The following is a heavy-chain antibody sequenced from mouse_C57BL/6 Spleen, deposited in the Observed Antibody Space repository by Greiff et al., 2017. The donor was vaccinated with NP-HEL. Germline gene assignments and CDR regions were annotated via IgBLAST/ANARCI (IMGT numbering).Heavy chain of an antibody. CDR2: IDPSDSYT. CDR3: ARRYSNSYAMDY. D-gene: IGHD2-5*01. Sequence: VQLQQPGAELVKPGASVKLSCKASGYTFTSYWMQWVKQRPGQGLEWIGEIDPSDSYTNYNQKFKGKATLTVDTSSSTAYMQLSSLTSEDSAVYYCARRYSNSYAMDYWGQGTSVTVSS. V-gene: IGHV1-50*01. CDR1: GYTFTSYW. J-gene: IGHJ4*01.